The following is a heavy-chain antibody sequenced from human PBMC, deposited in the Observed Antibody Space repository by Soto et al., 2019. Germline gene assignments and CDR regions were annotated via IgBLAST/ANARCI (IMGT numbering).Heavy chain of an antibody. D-gene: IGHD3-22*01. J-gene: IGHJ5*02. CDR3: ARKDKSGYFNWFDP. Sequence: GESLKISCRTSGYKFTSSWIAWVRQMPGKGLEWMGIIFPSDSDTRYSPSFQGQVTISADRSTSTIFLQWASLKASDTAVYFCARKDKSGYFNWFDPWGQGTLVTVSS. CDR2: IFPSDSDT. CDR1: GYKFTSSW. V-gene: IGHV5-51*01.